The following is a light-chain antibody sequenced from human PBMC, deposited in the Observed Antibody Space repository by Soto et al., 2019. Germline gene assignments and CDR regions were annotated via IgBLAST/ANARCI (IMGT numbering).Light chain of an antibody. J-gene: IGKJ3*01. Sequence: AIRMTQSPSSFSASTGDRVTITCRASQDISNSLAWYQQKPGKAPNLLIYSASTLQSGVPSRFSGSGYGTDFTLTISGLQSEDFATYYCQQYYSYPPSFTFGPGTKVEI. CDR1: QDISNS. CDR2: SAS. V-gene: IGKV1-8*01. CDR3: QQYYSYPPSFT.